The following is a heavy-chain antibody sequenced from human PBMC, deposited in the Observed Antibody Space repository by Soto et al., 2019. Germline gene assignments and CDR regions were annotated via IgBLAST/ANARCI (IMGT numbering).Heavy chain of an antibody. J-gene: IGHJ4*02. Sequence: VGSLRLSCAASGFTFSSYAMSWVRQAPGKGLEWVSAISGSGGSTYYADSVKGRFTISRDNSKNTLYLQMNSLRAEDTAVYYCAKFWRGDYVGLDYWGQGTLVTVSS. V-gene: IGHV3-23*01. CDR3: AKFWRGDYVGLDY. CDR1: GFTFSSYA. D-gene: IGHD4-17*01. CDR2: ISGSGGST.